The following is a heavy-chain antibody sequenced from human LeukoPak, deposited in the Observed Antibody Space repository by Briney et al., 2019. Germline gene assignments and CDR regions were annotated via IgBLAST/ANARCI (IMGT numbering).Heavy chain of an antibody. CDR1: GYAFTGYY. Sequence: ASVKVSCKASGYAFTGYYMHWVRQAPGQGLEWMGWINPNSGGTNYAQKFQGRVTMTRDTSISTAYMELSRLRSDDTAVYYCARDREGYYDILTGYYGVGAFDIWGQGTMVTVSS. CDR2: INPNSGGT. J-gene: IGHJ3*02. D-gene: IGHD3-9*01. V-gene: IGHV1-2*02. CDR3: ARDREGYYDILTGYYGVGAFDI.